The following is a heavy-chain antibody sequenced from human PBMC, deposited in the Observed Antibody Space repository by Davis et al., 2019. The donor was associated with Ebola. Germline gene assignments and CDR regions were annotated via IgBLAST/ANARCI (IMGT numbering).Heavy chain of an antibody. Sequence: GESLKISCAASGFTFSSYAMHWVRQAPGKGLEWVAVISYDGSNKYYADSVKGRFTISRDNSKNTLYLQMNSLRAEDTAVYYCARDSWDIVVVTAPSLPDYWGQGTLVTVSS. CDR3: ARDSWDIVVVTAPSLPDY. V-gene: IGHV3-30-3*01. D-gene: IGHD2-21*02. CDR1: GFTFSSYA. CDR2: ISYDGSNK. J-gene: IGHJ4*02.